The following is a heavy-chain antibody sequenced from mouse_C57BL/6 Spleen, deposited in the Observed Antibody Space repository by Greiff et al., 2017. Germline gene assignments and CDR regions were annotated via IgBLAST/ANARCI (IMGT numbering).Heavy chain of an antibody. D-gene: IGHD2-2*01. Sequence: QVQLQQPGAELVRPGSSVKLSCKASGYTFTSYWMHWVKQRPIQGLEWIGNIDPSDSETHYNQKFKDKATLTVDKSSSTAYMQLSSLTSEDSAVYYCARFDGYDRAWFAYWGQGTLVTVSA. V-gene: IGHV1-52*01. J-gene: IGHJ3*01. CDR1: GYTFTSYW. CDR3: ARFDGYDRAWFAY. CDR2: IDPSDSET.